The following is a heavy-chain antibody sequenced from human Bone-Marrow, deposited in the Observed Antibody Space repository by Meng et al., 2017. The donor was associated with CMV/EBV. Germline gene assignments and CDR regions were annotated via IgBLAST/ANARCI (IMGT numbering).Heavy chain of an antibody. CDR1: GGTFSSYA. J-gene: IGHJ5*02. CDR2: IIPIFGTA. CDR3: ARDMLVVPAASNCFDP. D-gene: IGHD2-2*01. V-gene: IGHV1-69*05. Sequence: SVKVSCKASGGTFSSYAISWVRQAPGQGLEWMGGIIPIFGTANYAQKFQGRVTITTDESTSTAYMELSSLRSEDTAVYYCARDMLVVPAASNCFDPWGQGTLVTVSS.